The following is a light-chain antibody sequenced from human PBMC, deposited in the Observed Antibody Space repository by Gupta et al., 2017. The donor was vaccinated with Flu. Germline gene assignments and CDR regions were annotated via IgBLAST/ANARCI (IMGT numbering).Light chain of an antibody. CDR2: GAS. V-gene: IGKV3-15*01. J-gene: IGKJ1*01. CDR1: HSVSRN. CDR3: QQYNNGSKGVG. Sequence: ELGMTPSPATPSVCPGERATRSCRASHSVSRNLAWYHQNPGQAPRLIIYGASTRATRIPARFSGCGSGTEFTLFIRSLQSEDFAVYYCQQYNNGSKGVGFGQGTKVEIK.